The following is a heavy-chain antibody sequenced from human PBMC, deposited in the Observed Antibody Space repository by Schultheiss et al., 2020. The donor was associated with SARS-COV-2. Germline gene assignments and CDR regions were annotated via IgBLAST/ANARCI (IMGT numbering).Heavy chain of an antibody. Sequence: SETLSLTCAVYGGSFSGYYWSWIRQPPGKGLEWIGYIYYSGSTNYNPSLKSRVTISVDTSKNQFSLKLSSVTAADTAVYYCGRVMNRESAIDYWGQGTLVTVSS. J-gene: IGHJ4*02. V-gene: IGHV4-59*01. CDR2: IYYSGST. CDR3: GRVMNRESAIDY. CDR1: GGSFSGYY. D-gene: IGHD2-2*02.